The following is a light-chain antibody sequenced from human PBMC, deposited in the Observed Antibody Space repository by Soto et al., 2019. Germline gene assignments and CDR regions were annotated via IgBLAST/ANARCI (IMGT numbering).Light chain of an antibody. Sequence: EIVLTQFPATLSLSPGDGATLSCRASQSVSSYLAWYQQKRGQAPRLLIYDSSNRATGIPARFSGSGSGTDFSLIISSLEPEDFDVYYCQQSSVWPLTFGGGTKVDIK. V-gene: IGKV3-11*01. CDR2: DSS. CDR3: QQSSVWPLT. J-gene: IGKJ4*01. CDR1: QSVSSY.